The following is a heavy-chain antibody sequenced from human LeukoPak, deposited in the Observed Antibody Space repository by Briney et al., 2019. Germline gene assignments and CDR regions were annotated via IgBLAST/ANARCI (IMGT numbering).Heavy chain of an antibody. Sequence: ASETLSLTCTVSGYSISSGYYWGWIRQPPGKGLEWIGSIYHSGSTYYNPSLKSRVTISVDTSKNQFSLKVSSVTAADTAVYYCARASASSGRGSTMIGVVNPYAMDVWGQGTTVAVSS. CDR1: GYSISSGYY. CDR3: ARASASSGRGSTMIGVVNPYAMDV. D-gene: IGHD3-22*01. CDR2: IYHSGST. V-gene: IGHV4-38-2*02. J-gene: IGHJ6*02.